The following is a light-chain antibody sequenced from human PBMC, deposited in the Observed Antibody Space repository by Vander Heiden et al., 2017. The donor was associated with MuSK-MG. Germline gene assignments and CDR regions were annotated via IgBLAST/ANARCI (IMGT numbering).Light chain of an antibody. Sequence: QSPLPQPASVSGSPGQSITISCTGTSSDVGGYNYVSWYQQHPGKAPKLMIYEVSNRPSGVSNRFSGSKSGNTASLTISGLQAEDEADYYCSSYTSSSDVVFGGGTKLTVL. CDR1: SSDVGGYNY. CDR2: EVS. J-gene: IGLJ2*01. V-gene: IGLV2-14*01. CDR3: SSYTSSSDVV.